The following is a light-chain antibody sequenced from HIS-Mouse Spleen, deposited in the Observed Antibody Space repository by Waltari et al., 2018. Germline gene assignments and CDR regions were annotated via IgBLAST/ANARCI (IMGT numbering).Light chain of an antibody. CDR3: QQLNSYPPT. CDR2: GAS. V-gene: IGKV3-15*01. J-gene: IGKJ1*01. CDR1: QGVSSN. Sequence: EIVMTQSPATLSVSPGERATLSCRASQGVSSNLAWYQQKPGQAPRLLIYGASTRATGIPARFSGSGSGTEFTLTISSLQSEDFATYYCQQLNSYPPTFGQGTKVEIK.